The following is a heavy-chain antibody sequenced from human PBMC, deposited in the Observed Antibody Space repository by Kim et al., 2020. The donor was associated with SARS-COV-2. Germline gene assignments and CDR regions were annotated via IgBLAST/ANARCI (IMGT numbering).Heavy chain of an antibody. D-gene: IGHD6-13*01. J-gene: IGHJ6*02. V-gene: IGHV3-9*01. Sequence: VKGRFTISRDNAKNSLYLQMNSLRAEDTALYYCAKDRRYSSSWYYYGMDVWGQGTTVTVSS. CDR3: AKDRRYSSSWYYYGMDV.